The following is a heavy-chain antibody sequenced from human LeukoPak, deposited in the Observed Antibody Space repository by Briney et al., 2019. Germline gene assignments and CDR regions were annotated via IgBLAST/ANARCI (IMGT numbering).Heavy chain of an antibody. Sequence: ASVKVSCKASGYTFTGYYMHWVRRAPGQGLEWMGWINPNSGGTNYAQKFQGRVTMTRDTSISTAYMELSRLGSDDTAVYYCARDGAMVRGVIIGTYYYYMDVWGKGTTVTISS. CDR2: INPNSGGT. D-gene: IGHD3-10*01. CDR3: ARDGAMVRGVIIGTYYYYMDV. J-gene: IGHJ6*03. CDR1: GYTFTGYY. V-gene: IGHV1-2*02.